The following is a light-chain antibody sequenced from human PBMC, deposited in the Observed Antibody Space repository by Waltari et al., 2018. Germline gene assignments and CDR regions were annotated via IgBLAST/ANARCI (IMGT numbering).Light chain of an antibody. V-gene: IGKV3-20*01. CDR1: QSVSNNY. J-gene: IGKJ4*01. CDR2: GAS. Sequence: EIVLTQSPGTLSLSPGERATLSCRASQSVSNNYLAWYRQKPGQAPRPLMYGASTRAPGIPDRFSGSGSGTDFTLAITRLESEDFAVYYCQQYDSSPSTFGGGTKVEIK. CDR3: QQYDSSPST.